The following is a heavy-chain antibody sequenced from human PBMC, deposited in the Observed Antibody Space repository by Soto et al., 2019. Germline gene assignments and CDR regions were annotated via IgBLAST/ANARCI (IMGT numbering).Heavy chain of an antibody. D-gene: IGHD2-2*01. V-gene: IGHV3-21*06. CDR2: ISSSTSYV. J-gene: IGHJ5*01. Sequence: EVQLVESGGGLVKPGGSLRLSCAASGFTFSRYGMNWLRQAPGKVLEWVASISSSTSYVYYADSVKGRFSTSRDNAKNILYRERYALRTEDTAVYYCARGPSEGRVGHWFESCGQGTLVTVAS. CDR3: ARGPSEGRVGHWFES. CDR1: GFTFSRYG.